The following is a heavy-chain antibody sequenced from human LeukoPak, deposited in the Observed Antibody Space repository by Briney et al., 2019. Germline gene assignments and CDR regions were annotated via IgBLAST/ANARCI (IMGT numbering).Heavy chain of an antibody. CDR2: INAGNGNT. CDR1: GYTFTSYA. V-gene: IGHV1-3*01. J-gene: IGHJ6*02. CDR3: ARISIVPAVIYCYGMDV. Sequence: ASVKVSRKASGYTFTSYAMHWVRQAPGQRLEWMGWINAGNGNTKYSQKFQGRVTITRDTSASTAYMELSSLRSEDTAVYYCARISIVPAVIYCYGMDVWGQGTTVTVSS. D-gene: IGHD2-2*01.